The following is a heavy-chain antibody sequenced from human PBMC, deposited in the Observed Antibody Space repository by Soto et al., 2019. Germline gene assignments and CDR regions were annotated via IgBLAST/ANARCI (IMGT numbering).Heavy chain of an antibody. D-gene: IGHD3-22*01. Sequence: QSTLKESGPTLAKPTQTLTLTCTFSGFSISTSGVSVGWFRQPPVKALEWLALIYWNEDKRYTPSLKSRLTIPKDTSKDHVVLSMPDMDPAATATYFCPHSTSGYYLPYFHLWGQGTLVTVS. J-gene: IGHJ1*01. CDR3: PHSTSGYYLPYFHL. V-gene: IGHV2-5*01. CDR1: GFSISTSGVS. CDR2: IYWNEDK.